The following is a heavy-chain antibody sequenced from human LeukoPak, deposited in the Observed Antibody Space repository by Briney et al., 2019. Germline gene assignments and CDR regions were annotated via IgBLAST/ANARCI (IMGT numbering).Heavy chain of an antibody. J-gene: IGHJ4*02. V-gene: IGHV4-39*07. CDR3: ASTLVSSSWYRSY. D-gene: IGHD6-13*01. CDR1: GGSISSSSYY. CDR2: INHSGST. Sequence: SETLSLTCTVSGGSISSSSYYWGWIRQPPGKGLEWIGEINHSGSTNYNPSLKSRVTISVDTSKNQFSLKLSSVTAADTAVYYCASTLVSSSWYRSYWGQGTLVTVSS.